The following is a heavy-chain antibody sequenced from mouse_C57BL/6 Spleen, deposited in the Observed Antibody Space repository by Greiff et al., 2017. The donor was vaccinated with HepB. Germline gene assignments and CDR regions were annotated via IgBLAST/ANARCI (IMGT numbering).Heavy chain of an antibody. CDR3: ARGDLYGPGAGYYYAMDY. D-gene: IGHD1-1*01. Sequence: QVQLQQSGPELVKPGASVKISCKASGYAFSSSWMNWVKQRPGKGLEWIGRIYPGDGDTNYNGKFKGKATLTADKSSSTAYMQLSSLTSEDSAVYFCARGDLYGPGAGYYYAMDYWGQGTSVTVSS. J-gene: IGHJ4*01. V-gene: IGHV1-82*01. CDR1: GYAFSSSW. CDR2: IYPGDGDT.